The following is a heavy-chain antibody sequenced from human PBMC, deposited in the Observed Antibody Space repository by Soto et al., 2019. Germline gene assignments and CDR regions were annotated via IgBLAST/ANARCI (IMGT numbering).Heavy chain of an antibody. D-gene: IGHD4-17*01. CDR2: IDWDDDK. CDR1: GFSLSTSGMC. V-gene: IGHV2-70*01. CDR3: XRTTRNYGDYERSAFDI. Sequence: SGPTLVNPTQTLTLTCTFSGFSLSTSGMCVSWIRQPPGKALEWLALIDWDDDKYYSTSLKTRLTISKDTSKNQVVLTMTNMDPVDTATYYCXRTTRNYGDYERSAFDIWGQRTMVTVSS. J-gene: IGHJ3*02.